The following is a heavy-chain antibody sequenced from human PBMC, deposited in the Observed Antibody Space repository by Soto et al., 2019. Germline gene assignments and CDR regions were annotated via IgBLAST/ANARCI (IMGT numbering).Heavy chain of an antibody. Sequence: GGSLRLSCAASGFTFSSHSMNWVRQAPGKGLEWVSSISSSSSYIYYADSVKGRFTISRDNAKNSLYLQMNSLRAEDTAVYYCASIYGSGSYFTPDYWGQGTLVTVSS. CDR3: ASIYGSGSYFTPDY. J-gene: IGHJ4*02. V-gene: IGHV3-21*01. CDR2: ISSSSSYI. CDR1: GFTFSSHS. D-gene: IGHD3-10*01.